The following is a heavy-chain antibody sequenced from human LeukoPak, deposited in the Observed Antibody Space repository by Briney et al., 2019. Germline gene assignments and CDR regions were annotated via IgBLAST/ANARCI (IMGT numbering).Heavy chain of an antibody. V-gene: IGHV4-39*01. Sequence: PSETLSLTCTVSGGSISSSSYYWGWIRQPPGKGLEWIGSIYYSGSTYYNPSLKSRVTISVDTSKNQFSLKLSSVTAADTAVYYCARHDMEFGEDIYYWGQGTLVTVSS. CDR1: GGSISSSSYY. J-gene: IGHJ4*02. CDR2: IYYSGST. D-gene: IGHD3-10*01. CDR3: ARHDMEFGEDIYY.